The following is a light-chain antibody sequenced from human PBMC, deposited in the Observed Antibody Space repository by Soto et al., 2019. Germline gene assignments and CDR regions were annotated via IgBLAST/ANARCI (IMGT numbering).Light chain of an antibody. J-gene: IGKJ2*01. CDR1: QSITTN. CDR2: GAS. CDR3: QQYNNWPRMYT. V-gene: IGKV3-15*01. Sequence: EIVMTQSPATLSVSPGERATLSCRASQSITTNVAWYQQKPGQAPRLLIHGASTRAAGIPARFSGSGSGTEFTLTISSLQSEDFAVYYCQQYNNWPRMYTVGQGTNLEIK.